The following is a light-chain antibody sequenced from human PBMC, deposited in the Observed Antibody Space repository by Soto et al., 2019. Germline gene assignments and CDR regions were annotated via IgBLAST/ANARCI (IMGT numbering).Light chain of an antibody. CDR3: ASYVGNDILV. J-gene: IGLJ3*02. V-gene: IGLV2-8*01. Sequence: QSALTQPPSASGSPGQSVTISCTGTSSDVGAYKYVSWYQQYPGKAPKLMIYEVTKRPSGVPDRFSGSKSGITASLTVCGLQAEEEADYCRASYVGNDILVFGGGTKLTVL. CDR1: SSDVGAYKY. CDR2: EVT.